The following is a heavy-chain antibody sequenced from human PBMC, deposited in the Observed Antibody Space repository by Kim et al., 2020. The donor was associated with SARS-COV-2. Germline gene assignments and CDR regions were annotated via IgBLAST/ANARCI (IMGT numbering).Heavy chain of an antibody. CDR1: GGSISSGGYY. CDR2: IYYSGST. J-gene: IGHJ5*02. Sequence: SETLSLTCTVSGGSISSGGYYWSWIRQHPGKGLEWIGYIYYSGSTYYNPSLKSRVTISVDTSKNQFSLKLSSVTASDTAVYYCARGSPRGVPAAYSPWFDPWGQGTLVTVSS. V-gene: IGHV4-31*03. D-gene: IGHD2-2*01. CDR3: ARGSPRGVPAAYSPWFDP.